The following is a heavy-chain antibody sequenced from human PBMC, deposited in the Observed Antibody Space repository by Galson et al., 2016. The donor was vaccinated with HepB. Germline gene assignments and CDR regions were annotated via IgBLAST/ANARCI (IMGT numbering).Heavy chain of an antibody. CDR1: GYSISGGYY. J-gene: IGHJ6*02. CDR2: IYRSGST. Sequence: SETLSLTCAVSGYSISGGYYWGWIRQPPGKGLEWIGSIYRSGSTYYNPSLKSRVTISVDTSKNQFSLKVSSVTAADTAVYYCARKGDGYNDYYYYYGMDVWGQGTTVTVSS. CDR3: ARKGDGYNDYYYYYGMDV. D-gene: IGHD5-24*01. V-gene: IGHV4-38-2*01.